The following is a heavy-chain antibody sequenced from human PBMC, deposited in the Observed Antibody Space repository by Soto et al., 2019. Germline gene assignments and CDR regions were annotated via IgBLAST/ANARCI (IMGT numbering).Heavy chain of an antibody. CDR3: ARRVSHSYFRYFDN. CDR1: GGTFSSYP. V-gene: IGHV1-69*06. D-gene: IGHD4-4*01. J-gene: IGHJ4*02. Sequence: QVQLVQSGAEVKKPGSSVKVSCKASGGTFSSYPISWVRQAPGQGLEWMGGTNGNLGTGNYAQKFQGRLTITTDKATTTAYMELSSLRSEDTAVYYCARRVSHSYFRYFDNLGQGTLVTVSS. CDR2: TNGNLGTG.